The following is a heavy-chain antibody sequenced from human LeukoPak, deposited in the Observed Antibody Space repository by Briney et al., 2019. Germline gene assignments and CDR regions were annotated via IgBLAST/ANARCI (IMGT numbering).Heavy chain of an antibody. J-gene: IGHJ4*02. CDR1: GFTFSSYA. CDR3: AKDYEYGDPTYYFDY. CDR2: ISGSGGTT. V-gene: IGHV3-23*02. Sequence: LSGGSLSLSCAASGFTFSSYAMSWVRQAPGKGLEWAPAISGSGGTTYSEASVRGRSTTPKTTSKTPLYLQMNRLRAEDTAVYYCAKDYEYGDPTYYFDYWGQGTLVTVSS. D-gene: IGHD4-17*01.